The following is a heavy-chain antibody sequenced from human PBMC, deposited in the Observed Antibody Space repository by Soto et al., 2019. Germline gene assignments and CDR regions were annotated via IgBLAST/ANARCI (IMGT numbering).Heavy chain of an antibody. D-gene: IGHD3-16*01. Sequence: QVQVVEAGDEGKKPWASVKVSRQASGYIFVNYGFAWGRQAPGPGLWWMGWISPYTGNTHSATKVQGRLTMTTDTSTSTAYMDLGSLTSDDTAVYYCVMVDNYVTPTPQDVWGQGTTVTVSS. CDR3: VMVDNYVTPTPQDV. CDR2: ISPYTGNT. V-gene: IGHV1-18*01. J-gene: IGHJ6*02. CDR1: GYIFVNYG.